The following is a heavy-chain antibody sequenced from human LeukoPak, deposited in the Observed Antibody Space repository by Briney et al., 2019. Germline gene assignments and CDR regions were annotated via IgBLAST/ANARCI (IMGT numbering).Heavy chain of an antibody. CDR3: ARVPLYSSSCLDY. CDR1: GFTFSSYA. CDR2: ISYDGSNK. V-gene: IGHV3-30-3*01. D-gene: IGHD6-13*01. Sequence: GGSLRLSCAASGFTFSSYAMHWVRQAPGKGLEWLAVISYDGSNKYYADSVKGRFTISRDNSKNTLYLQMNSLRAEDTAVYYCARVPLYSSSCLDYWGQGTPVTVSS. J-gene: IGHJ4*02.